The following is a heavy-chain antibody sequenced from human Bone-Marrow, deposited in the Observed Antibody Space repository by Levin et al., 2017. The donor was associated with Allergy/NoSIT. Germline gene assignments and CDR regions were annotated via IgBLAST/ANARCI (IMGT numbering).Heavy chain of an antibody. CDR2: ISYDGSNK. Sequence: SCAASGFTFSSYAMHWVRQAPGKGLEWVAVISYDGSNKYYADSVKGRFTISRDNSKNTLYLQMNSLRAEDTAVYYCARDCSGGSCALFTLDYWGQGTLVTVSS. CDR1: GFTFSSYA. J-gene: IGHJ4*02. D-gene: IGHD2-15*01. CDR3: ARDCSGGSCALFTLDY. V-gene: IGHV3-30-3*01.